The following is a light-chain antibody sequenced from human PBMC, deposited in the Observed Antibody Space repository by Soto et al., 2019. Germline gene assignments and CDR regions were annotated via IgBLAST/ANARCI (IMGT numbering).Light chain of an antibody. J-gene: IGKJ2*01. Sequence: EIVLTQSPGTLSSSPGERATLSCRASQSVSSSYLAWYQQKPGQAPRLLIYDASSRATGIPDRFSGSGSGTDFTLTISRLEPEDFAVYYCQQYGSSSYTFGQGTKVEIK. CDR3: QQYGSSSYT. V-gene: IGKV3-20*01. CDR1: QSVSSSY. CDR2: DAS.